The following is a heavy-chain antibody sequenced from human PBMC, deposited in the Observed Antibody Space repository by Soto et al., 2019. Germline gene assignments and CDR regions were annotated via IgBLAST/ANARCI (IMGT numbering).Heavy chain of an antibody. J-gene: IGHJ4*02. V-gene: IGHV1-8*01. Sequence: GASVKVSCKASGYTFTSYDINWVRQATGQGLEWMGWMNPNSGNTGYAQKLQGRVTMTTDTSTITAYMELRSLRSDVTAVYYCARDQTRDYYGSGSQGYWGQGTLVTVSS. CDR2: MNPNSGNT. CDR1: GYTFTSYD. D-gene: IGHD3-10*01. CDR3: ARDQTRDYYGSGSQGY.